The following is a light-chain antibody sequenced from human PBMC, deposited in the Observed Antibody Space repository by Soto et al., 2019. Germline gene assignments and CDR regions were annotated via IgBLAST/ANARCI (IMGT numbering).Light chain of an antibody. V-gene: IGLV2-14*01. J-gene: IGLJ1*01. Sequence: QSALTQPASVSGTPGQSITISCTGTSSDVGGYDYVSWYQLHPGKAPKLTVFEGNNRPSGVSYRFSGSKSGNTASLTISGLQAEDEADYFCSSYSISTAYLFGTGTKVTVL. CDR3: SSYSISTAYL. CDR1: SSDVGGYDY. CDR2: EGN.